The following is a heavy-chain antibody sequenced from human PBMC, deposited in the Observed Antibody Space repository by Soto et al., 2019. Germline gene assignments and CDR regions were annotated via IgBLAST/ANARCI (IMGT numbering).Heavy chain of an antibody. CDR2: VSGSGGST. CDR1: GFTFSSYT. Sequence: EVQLLESGGGLVQPGGSQRLSCAASGFTFSSYTMSWVRQAPGKGLEWISAVSGSGGSTDYADSVKGRFTISRDNSKDTLYLQMNNLRAEDTAVYYCAKPPDYNWNDYWGQGTLVTVSS. CDR3: AKPPDYNWNDY. V-gene: IGHV3-23*01. D-gene: IGHD1-20*01. J-gene: IGHJ4*02.